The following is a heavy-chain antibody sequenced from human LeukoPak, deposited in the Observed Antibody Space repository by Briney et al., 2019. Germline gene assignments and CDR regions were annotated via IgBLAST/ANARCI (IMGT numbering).Heavy chain of an antibody. V-gene: IGHV1-18*01. CDR3: ARGYYDSSGYYSWFDP. J-gene: IGHJ5*02. CDR1: GYTFTSYG. D-gene: IGHD3-22*01. Sequence: ASVKVSCKASGYTFTSYGISWVRQAPGQGLEWMGWISAYNGNTNYAQKLQGRVTMTTDTSTSTAYMELSSLRSEDTAVYYCARGYYDSSGYYSWFDPWGQGTLVTVSS. CDR2: ISAYNGNT.